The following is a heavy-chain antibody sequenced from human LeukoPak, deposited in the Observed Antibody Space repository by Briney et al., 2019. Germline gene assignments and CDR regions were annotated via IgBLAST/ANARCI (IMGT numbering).Heavy chain of an antibody. CDR3: ARVYSSSSNWFDP. D-gene: IGHD6-6*01. CDR1: GGSISSGGYY. Sequence: SETLSLTCTVSGGSISSGGYYWSWIRQHPGKGLEWIGYIYYSGSTYYNPSLKSRVTISVDTSKNQFSLKLSSVTAADTAVYYCARVYSSSSNWFDPWGRGTLVTVSS. J-gene: IGHJ5*02. V-gene: IGHV4-31*03. CDR2: IYYSGST.